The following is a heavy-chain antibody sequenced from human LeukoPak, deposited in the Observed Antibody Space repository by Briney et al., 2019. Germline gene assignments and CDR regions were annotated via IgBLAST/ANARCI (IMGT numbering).Heavy chain of an antibody. CDR3: AREFEAAAGYPYDY. V-gene: IGHV4-4*07. Sequence: SETLSLTCSVSGGSIKTYYWSWIRQPAGKGLEWIGRIYTSGSTTYNPSLKSRVTMSVDTSKNQFSLKLNSVTAADTAVYYCAREFEAAAGYPYDYWGQGTLVTVSS. D-gene: IGHD6-13*01. CDR1: GGSIKTYY. J-gene: IGHJ4*02. CDR2: IYTSGST.